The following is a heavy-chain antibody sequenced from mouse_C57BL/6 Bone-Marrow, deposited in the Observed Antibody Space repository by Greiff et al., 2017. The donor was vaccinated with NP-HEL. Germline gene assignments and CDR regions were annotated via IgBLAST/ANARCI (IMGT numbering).Heavy chain of an antibody. Sequence: QAQLQQSGAELARPGASVKLSCKASGYTFTSYGISWVKQRTGQGLEWIGEIYPRSGNTYYNEKFKGKATLTADKSSSTAYMELRSLTSEDSAVYFCARSDSTVVATGKNYWGQGTTLTVAS. D-gene: IGHD1-1*01. V-gene: IGHV1-81*01. CDR3: ARSDSTVVATGKNY. J-gene: IGHJ2*01. CDR2: IYPRSGNT. CDR1: GYTFTSYG.